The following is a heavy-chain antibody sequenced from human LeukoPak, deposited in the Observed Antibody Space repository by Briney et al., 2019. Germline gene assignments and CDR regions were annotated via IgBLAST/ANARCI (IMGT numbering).Heavy chain of an antibody. Sequence: PSETLSLTCGVSGYSIRSGFYWGWIRQTPGKGLEWIASIYHSGSTYYNPSLKRRVTISLDTSNNQFSLKLTSVTAADTAVYYCARQTPVSSSIRFDYWGQGTLVSVSS. V-gene: IGHV4-38-2*01. D-gene: IGHD2-2*01. CDR1: GYSIRSGFY. CDR3: ARQTPVSSSIRFDY. CDR2: IYHSGST. J-gene: IGHJ4*02.